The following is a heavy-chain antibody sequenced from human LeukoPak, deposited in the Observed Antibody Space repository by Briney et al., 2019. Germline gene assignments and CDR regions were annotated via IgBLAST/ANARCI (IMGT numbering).Heavy chain of an antibody. CDR3: ARGSREMATIRGYYYYYGMDV. V-gene: IGHV4-30-4*01. CDR2: IYYSGST. J-gene: IGHJ6*02. D-gene: IGHD5-24*01. Sequence: SQTLSLTCTVSGGSISSGDYYWSWIRQPPGKGLVWIGYIYYSGSTYYNPSLKSRVTISVDTSKNQFSLKLSSVTAADTAVYYCARGSREMATIRGYYYYYGMDVWGQGTTVTVSS. CDR1: GGSISSGDYY.